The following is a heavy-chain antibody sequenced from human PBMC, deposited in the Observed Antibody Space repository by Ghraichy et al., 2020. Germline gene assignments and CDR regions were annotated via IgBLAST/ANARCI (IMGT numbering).Heavy chain of an antibody. CDR2: IWYDGNNK. CDR1: GFTFSSYG. Sequence: LSLTCAASGFTFSSYGMHWVRQAPGKGLEWVAVIWYDGNNKYYADSVKGRFTISRDNSKNTLYLQMNTLRAEDTAVYYCARGPNAFDIWGQGTMVTVSS. CDR3: ARGPNAFDI. V-gene: IGHV3-33*01. D-gene: IGHD4/OR15-4a*01. J-gene: IGHJ3*02.